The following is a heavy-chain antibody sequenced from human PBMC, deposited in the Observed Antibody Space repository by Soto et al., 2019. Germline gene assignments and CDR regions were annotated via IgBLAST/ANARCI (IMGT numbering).Heavy chain of an antibody. V-gene: IGHV3-23*01. CDR1: GFTFSSYA. J-gene: IGHJ3*02. CDR3: AKDLGVAVYSWGSDFMGVHDAFDI. D-gene: IGHD3-16*01. CDR2: ISGSGGST. Sequence: EVQLLESGGGLVQPGGSLRLSCAASGFTFSSYAMSWVRQAPGKGLEWVSAISGSGGSTYYADSVKGRFTISRDNSKNTLYLEMNSLRDEDTGVYYCAKDLGVAVYSWGSDFMGVHDAFDIWGQGTMVTVSS.